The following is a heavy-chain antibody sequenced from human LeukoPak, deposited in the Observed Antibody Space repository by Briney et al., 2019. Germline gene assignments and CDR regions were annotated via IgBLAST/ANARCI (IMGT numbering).Heavy chain of an antibody. V-gene: IGHV4-59*01. D-gene: IGHD3-22*01. Sequence: PSETLSLTCTVSGGSISSYYWSWIRQPPGKGLEWIGYIYYSGSTNYNPSLKSRVTISVDTSKNQFSLKLSSVTAADTAVYYCARDDYDPYYYYMDVWGKGTTVTVSS. CDR2: IYYSGST. J-gene: IGHJ6*03. CDR3: ARDDYDPYYYYMDV. CDR1: GGSISSYY.